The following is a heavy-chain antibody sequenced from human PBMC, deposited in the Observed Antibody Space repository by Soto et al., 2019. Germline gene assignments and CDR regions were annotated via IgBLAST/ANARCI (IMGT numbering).Heavy chain of an antibody. D-gene: IGHD3-22*01. V-gene: IGHV3-23*01. CDR2: ITDSGSGT. CDR3: AKDLLSYYDSSGPAHHDAFDI. J-gene: IGHJ3*02. CDR1: GFNFSQYS. Sequence: GGSLRLSCAASGFNFSQYSMSWVRQAPGKGLEWVSAITDSGSGTHYADSVKGRFTISRDNSKNTLYLQLNSLRAEDTAVYYCAKDLLSYYDSSGPAHHDAFDIWGQGTMVTVSS.